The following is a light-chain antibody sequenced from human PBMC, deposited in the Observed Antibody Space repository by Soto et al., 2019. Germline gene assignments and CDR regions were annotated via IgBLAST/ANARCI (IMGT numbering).Light chain of an antibody. J-gene: IGKJ1*01. Sequence: EIVMTQSPLSLPVTPGEPASISCRSSQSLLHSNGFNYLDWYLQKPGQSPKLLIYMGSNRASGVPDRYSGSGSGTDFTMRISRVEAEDVGIYYCMQAVQTPWTFGQGTKVEF. CDR2: MGS. CDR1: QSLLHSNGFNY. V-gene: IGKV2-28*01. CDR3: MQAVQTPWT.